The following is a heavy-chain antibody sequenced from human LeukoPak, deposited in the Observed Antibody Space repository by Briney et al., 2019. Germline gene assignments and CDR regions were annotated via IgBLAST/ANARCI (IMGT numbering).Heavy chain of an antibody. Sequence: GGSLRLSCAASGFTFSSYAMSWVRQAPGKGLEWVSGISGSDGTYADSVKGRFTTSRDNSENTLYLEMNSLRAEDTAVYYCARGSGSYTYWGQGILVTVFS. CDR1: GFTFSSYA. J-gene: IGHJ4*02. V-gene: IGHV3-23*01. D-gene: IGHD3-10*01. CDR3: ARGSGSYTY. CDR2: ISGSDGT.